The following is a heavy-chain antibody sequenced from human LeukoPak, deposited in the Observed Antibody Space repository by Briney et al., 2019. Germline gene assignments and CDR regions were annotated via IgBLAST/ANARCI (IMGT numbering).Heavy chain of an antibody. J-gene: IGHJ6*04. V-gene: IGHV3-53*01. Sequence: GGSLRLSCAASGFTVSSNSMSWVRQAPGKGLEWVSVIYSGGSTYYADSVKGRFTISRDNSKNTVYLQMNRLRAKDTALYYCAGHIPDIIIVPAAIRVWGTGTTVIVSS. CDR1: GFTVSSNS. CDR2: IYSGGST. D-gene: IGHD2-2*01. CDR3: AGHIPDIIIVPAAIRV.